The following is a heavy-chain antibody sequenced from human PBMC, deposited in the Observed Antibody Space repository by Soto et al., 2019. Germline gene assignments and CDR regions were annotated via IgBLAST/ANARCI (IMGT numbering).Heavy chain of an antibody. CDR3: ATALGENPASPFDA. J-gene: IGHJ4*02. D-gene: IGHD3-16*01. V-gene: IGHV1-69*01. CDR2: IIPLFGTA. Sequence: QVQLVQSGADVKKPGSSVKVSCQASGVTFSSETLGWVRQAPGQGLEWVGGIIPLFGTASYAQKFQGRVTITADESTSTVYRELSSLRSDDTAVYVWATALGENPASPFDAWGQGTLVTVSS. CDR1: GVTFSSET.